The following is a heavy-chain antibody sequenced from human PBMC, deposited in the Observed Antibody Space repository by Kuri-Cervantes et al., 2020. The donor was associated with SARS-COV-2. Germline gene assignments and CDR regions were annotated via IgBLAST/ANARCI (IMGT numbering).Heavy chain of an antibody. V-gene: IGHV3-23*01. CDR2: ISGAGNST. CDR1: GFTFSNYA. J-gene: IGHJ4*02. CDR3: AKVSNILELLDPFDY. Sequence: GGSLRLSCAASGFTFSNYAMSWVRLAPGKGLEWASGISGAGNSTYYADSVKVRFTISRDNSKNTLYLQMNSLRAENTAVYYCAKVSNILELLDPFDYWGQGTLVTVSS. D-gene: IGHD1-7*01.